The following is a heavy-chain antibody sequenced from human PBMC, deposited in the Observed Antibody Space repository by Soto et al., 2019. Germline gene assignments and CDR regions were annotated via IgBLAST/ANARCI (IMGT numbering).Heavy chain of an antibody. CDR1: GFTFTDYA. Sequence: PGGSLRLSCAASGFTFTDYAMSWVRQAPGKGLECVSIIGGRGGHTSYADSVKGRFTISRDNAKNTLYLQMNSLRAEDTAVYYCARDPSDNWGQGTLVTVSS. J-gene: IGHJ4*02. CDR3: ARDPSDN. CDR2: IGGRGGHT. V-gene: IGHV3-23*01.